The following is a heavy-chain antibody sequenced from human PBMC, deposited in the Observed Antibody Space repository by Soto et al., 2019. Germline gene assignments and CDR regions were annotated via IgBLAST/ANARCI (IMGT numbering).Heavy chain of an antibody. V-gene: IGHV4-59*08. D-gene: IGHD3-10*01. CDR3: VRQGIGFLHGRVDV. CDR2: VYDTWST. Sequence: QVQVQQSGPGLVKPSETLSLTCTVSSGPSKSHNWGWIRQPPGRGLEWIGYVYDTWSTSYNPSLKSRVTVSADTSTNRISLTLRFVTAAATAVYYCVRQGIGFLHGRVDVWGQGTTVIVSS. CDR1: SGPSKSHN. J-gene: IGHJ6*01.